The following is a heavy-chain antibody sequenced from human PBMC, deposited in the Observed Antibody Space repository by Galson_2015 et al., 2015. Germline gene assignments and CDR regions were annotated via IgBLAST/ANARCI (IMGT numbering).Heavy chain of an antibody. Sequence: SLRLSCAASGFTFDDYAMHWVRQAPGKGLEWVSGIRWNSGSIGYADSVKGRFTISRDNAKNSLYLQMNSLRAEDTALYYCAKDILIKRGYYDYYDSSASGGAFDIWGQGTMVTVSS. CDR1: GFTFDDYA. V-gene: IGHV3-9*01. J-gene: IGHJ3*02. D-gene: IGHD3-22*01. CDR3: AKDILIKRGYYDYYDSSASGGAFDI. CDR2: IRWNSGSI.